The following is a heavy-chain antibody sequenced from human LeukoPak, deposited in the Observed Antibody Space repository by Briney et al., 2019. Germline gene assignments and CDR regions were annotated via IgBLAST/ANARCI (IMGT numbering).Heavy chain of an antibody. CDR2: IRYDGSNK. Sequence: GGSLRLSCAASGFTFSSYGMHWVRQAPGKGLEWVAFIRYDGSNKYYADSVKGRFTISRDNSKSTLYLQMNRLRAEDTAVYYCAKDIRGYYDSSGYYPVGYFDYWGQGTLVTVSS. D-gene: IGHD3-22*01. CDR1: GFTFSSYG. CDR3: AKDIRGYYDSSGYYPVGYFDY. J-gene: IGHJ4*02. V-gene: IGHV3-30*02.